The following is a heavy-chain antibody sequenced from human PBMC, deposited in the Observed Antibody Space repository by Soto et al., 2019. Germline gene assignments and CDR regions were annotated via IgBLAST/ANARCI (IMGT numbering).Heavy chain of an antibody. V-gene: IGHV5-51*01. D-gene: IGHD6-6*01. CDR1: GYSFTSYW. J-gene: IGHJ3*02. CDR2: IYPGDSDT. Sequence: GESLKISCKGSGYSFTSYWIGWVRQMPGKGLEWMGIIYPGDSDTRYSPSFQGQVTISADKSISTAYLQWSSLKASDTAMYYCARLAKQLVPAPANTWCAFDIWGQGTMVTVSS. CDR3: ARLAKQLVPAPANTWCAFDI.